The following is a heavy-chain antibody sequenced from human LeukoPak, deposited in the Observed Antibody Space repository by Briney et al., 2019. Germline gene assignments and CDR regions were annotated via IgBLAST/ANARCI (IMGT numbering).Heavy chain of an antibody. V-gene: IGHV1-69*17. CDR3: AHIGVGDYDYGMDV. Sequence: SVKVSCKASGGTFSSYAISWVRQAPGQGLEWMGGIIPIFGIANYAQKFQGRVTITADKSTSTAYMELSSLRSEDTAVYYCAHIGVGDYDYGMDVWGQGTTVTVSS. D-gene: IGHD2-2*01. J-gene: IGHJ6*02. CDR2: IIPIFGIA. CDR1: GGTFSSYA.